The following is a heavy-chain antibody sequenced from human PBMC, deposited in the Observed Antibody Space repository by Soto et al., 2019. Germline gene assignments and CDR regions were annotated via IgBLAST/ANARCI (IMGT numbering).Heavy chain of an antibody. CDR3: AKVTSGWFLRPFRQVYFDY. V-gene: IGHV3-23*01. D-gene: IGHD6-19*01. CDR2: ISGSGGST. CDR1: GFTFSSYA. Sequence: QPGGSLRLSCAASGFTFSSYAMSWVRQAPGKGLEWVSAISGSGGSTYYADSVKGRFTISRDNSKNTLYLQMNSLRAEDTAVYYCAKVTSGWFLRPFRQVYFDYWGQGTLVTVSS. J-gene: IGHJ4*02.